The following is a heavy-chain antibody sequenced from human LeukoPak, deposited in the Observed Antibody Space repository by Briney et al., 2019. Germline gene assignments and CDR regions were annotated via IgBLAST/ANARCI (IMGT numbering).Heavy chain of an antibody. J-gene: IGHJ4*02. D-gene: IGHD6-13*01. Sequence: GGSLRLSCAASGFTFTTYGMHWVRQAPGKGLEWVAVVSYDGTNKYYADSVKGRFTISRDSSKNTLYLQMNSLRAEDTAVYYCAKGYDSSSWHYFDYWGQGTQVTVSS. CDR3: AKGYDSSSWHYFDY. CDR1: GFTFTTYG. V-gene: IGHV3-30*18. CDR2: VSYDGTNK.